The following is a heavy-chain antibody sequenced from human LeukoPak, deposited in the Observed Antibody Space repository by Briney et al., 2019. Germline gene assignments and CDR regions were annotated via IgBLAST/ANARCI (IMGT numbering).Heavy chain of an antibody. V-gene: IGHV3-30*18. Sequence: GGSLRLSCAASGFTFSSHGMHWVRQTPGKGLEWVAVILNDGSNKYYADSVKGRFTISRDNSKNTLYLQMNSLRAEDTAVYYCAKDRVGCSGDSCYAGNFDYWGQGTLVTVPS. D-gene: IGHD2-15*01. CDR1: GFTFSSHG. J-gene: IGHJ4*02. CDR2: ILNDGSNK. CDR3: AKDRVGCSGDSCYAGNFDY.